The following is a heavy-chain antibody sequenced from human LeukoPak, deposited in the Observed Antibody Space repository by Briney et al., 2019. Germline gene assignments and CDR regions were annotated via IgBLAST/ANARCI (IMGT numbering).Heavy chain of an antibody. J-gene: IGHJ3*02. CDR2: ISGSADST. CDR3: ASHYDSHDAFDI. D-gene: IGHD3-3*01. V-gene: IGHV3-23*01. CDR1: GFTFSSYA. Sequence: GGSLRLSCAASGFTFSSYAMSWVRQAPGKGLEWVSGISGSADSTYYADSVRGRCTISRDNSKNTLYLQMNNLRAEDMAVYYCASHYDSHDAFDIWGQGTMVTVSS.